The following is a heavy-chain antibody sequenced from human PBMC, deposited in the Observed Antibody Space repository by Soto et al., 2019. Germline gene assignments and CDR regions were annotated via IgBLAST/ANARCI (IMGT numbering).Heavy chain of an antibody. J-gene: IGHJ4*02. CDR3: ARDYRDGYNWGY. V-gene: IGHV1-69*06. CDR2: IIPIFGTA. CDR1: RGTFSSYA. D-gene: IGHD5-18*01. Sequence: QVQLVQSGAEVKKPGSSVKVSCKSSRGTFSSYAISWVRQAPGQGLEWMGGIIPIFGTANYAQKFQGRVTITADKSTSTAYLELSSLRSEDTAVYYCARDYRDGYNWGYWGQGTLVTVSS.